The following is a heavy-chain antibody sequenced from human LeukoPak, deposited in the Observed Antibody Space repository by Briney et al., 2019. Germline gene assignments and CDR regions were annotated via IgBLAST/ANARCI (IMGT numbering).Heavy chain of an antibody. CDR1: GGSFSGYY. CDR3: ARRGLWFGDLVY. D-gene: IGHD3-10*01. V-gene: IGHV4-34*01. CDR2: INHSGST. J-gene: IGHJ4*02. Sequence: SETLSLTCAVYGGSFSGYYWSWIRQPPGKGLEWIGEINHSGSTNYNPSLKSRVTISVDTSKNQFSLKLSSVTAEDTAVYYCARRGLWFGDLVYWGQGTLVTVSS.